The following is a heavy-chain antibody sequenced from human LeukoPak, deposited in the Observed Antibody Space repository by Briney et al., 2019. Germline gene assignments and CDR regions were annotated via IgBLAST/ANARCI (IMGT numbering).Heavy chain of an antibody. V-gene: IGHV3-66*01. J-gene: IGHJ3*02. D-gene: IGHD2-2*03. CDR3: ASGYCSSTSCHRGAAFDI. CDR2: IYSGGST. Sequence: GGSLRLSCAASGFTVSSNYMSWVRQAPGKGLEWVSVIYSGGSTYYADSVKGRFTISRDNAKNSLYLQMNSLRAEDTAVYYCASGYCSSTSCHRGAAFDIWGQGTMVTVSS. CDR1: GFTVSSNY.